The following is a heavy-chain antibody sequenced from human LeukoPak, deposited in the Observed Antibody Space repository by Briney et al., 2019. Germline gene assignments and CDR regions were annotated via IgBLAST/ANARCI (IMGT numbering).Heavy chain of an antibody. CDR2: ISSSSSYI. CDR1: GFTFSSYS. Sequence: GGSLRLSCAASGFTFSSYSMNWVRQAPGKGLEWVSSISSSSSYIYYADSVKGRFTITRDNAKNSLYLQMNSLRAEDTAVYYCVNDYGGNPRHYWGQGTLVTVSS. V-gene: IGHV3-21*01. J-gene: IGHJ4*02. D-gene: IGHD4-23*01. CDR3: VNDYGGNPRHY.